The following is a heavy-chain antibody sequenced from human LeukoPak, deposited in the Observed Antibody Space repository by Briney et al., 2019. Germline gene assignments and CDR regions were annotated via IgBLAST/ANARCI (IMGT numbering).Heavy chain of an antibody. V-gene: IGHV1-2*02. D-gene: IGHD1-1*01. Sequence: GASVKVSCKASGYTFTDYYFHWVRQAPGQGLEWMGWIKPRNAGKYYAQKFQGRVTLTLDTSISTLYMELSSLTSDDTAVYYCAREDASTHDLWGQGTLVTVSS. CDR1: GYTFTDYY. J-gene: IGHJ4*02. CDR2: IKPRNAGK. CDR3: AREDASTHDL.